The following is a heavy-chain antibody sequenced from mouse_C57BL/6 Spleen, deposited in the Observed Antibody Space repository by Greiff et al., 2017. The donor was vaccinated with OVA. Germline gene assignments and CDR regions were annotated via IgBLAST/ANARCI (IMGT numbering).Heavy chain of an antibody. V-gene: IGHV1-26*01. D-gene: IGHD2-3*01. CDR3: ARYGGYPYYFDY. Sequence: VQLQQSGPELVKPGASVKISCKASGYTFTDYYMNWVKQSHGKSLEWIGDINPNNGGTSYNQKFKGKATLTVDKSSSTAYMELRSLTSEDSAVYYCARYGGYPYYFDYWGQGTTLTVSS. J-gene: IGHJ2*01. CDR2: INPNNGGT. CDR1: GYTFTDYY.